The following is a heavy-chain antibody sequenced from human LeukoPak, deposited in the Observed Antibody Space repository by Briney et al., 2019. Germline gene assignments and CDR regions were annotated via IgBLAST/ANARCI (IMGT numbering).Heavy chain of an antibody. V-gene: IGHV4-39*07. J-gene: IGHJ3*02. CDR1: GGSISGSFYY. CDR2: INHSGST. Sequence: YPSETLSLTCTVSGGSISGSFYYWSWIRQPPGKGLEWIGEINHSGSTNYNPSLKSRVTISVDTSKNQFSLKLSSVTAADTAVYYCASLPMVRGVIISRKNAFDIWGQGTMVTVSS. CDR3: ASLPMVRGVIISRKNAFDI. D-gene: IGHD3-10*01.